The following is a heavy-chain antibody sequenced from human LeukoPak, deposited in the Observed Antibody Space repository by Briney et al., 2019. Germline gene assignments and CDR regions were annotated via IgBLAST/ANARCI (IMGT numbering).Heavy chain of an antibody. V-gene: IGHV4-39*01. CDR1: GGSISSSRYY. Sequence: PSETLSLTCTVSGGSISSSRYYWGWIRQPPGKGLEWIGSIYYSGSTYYNPSLKSRVTISVDTSKNQFSPKLSSVTAADTAVYYCAAVPRLEDYFDYWGQGTLVTVSS. CDR3: AAVPRLEDYFDY. J-gene: IGHJ4*02. D-gene: IGHD2-2*01. CDR2: IYYSGST.